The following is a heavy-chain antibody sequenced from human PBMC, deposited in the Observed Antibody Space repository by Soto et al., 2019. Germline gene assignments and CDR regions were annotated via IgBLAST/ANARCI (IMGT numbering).Heavy chain of an antibody. D-gene: IGHD3-10*01. CDR2: INAGNGNT. CDR3: ESNGELGGMDV. CDR1: GYTCTSYA. Sequence: ASVKVSCKASGYTCTSYAMHWVRQAPGQRLEWMGWINAGNGNTKYSQKFQGRVTITRDTSASTAYMELSSLRSEDTDVYYCESNGELGGMDVCGQGNTVTVSS. V-gene: IGHV1-3*01. J-gene: IGHJ6*02.